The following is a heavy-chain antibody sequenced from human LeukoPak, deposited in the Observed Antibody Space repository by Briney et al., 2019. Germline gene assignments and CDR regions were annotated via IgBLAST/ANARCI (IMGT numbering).Heavy chain of an antibody. Sequence: PGGSLRLSCAASGFTFTTYAMSLVRQAPGKGLEWVSGVSKSDGTTYYADSVKGRLTISRDNSKNTLHLQMNGLRAEDTAVYYCARGSYGMDVWGQGTTVTVSS. CDR2: VSKSDGTT. V-gene: IGHV3-23*01. CDR3: ARGSYGMDV. J-gene: IGHJ6*02. CDR1: GFTFTTYA.